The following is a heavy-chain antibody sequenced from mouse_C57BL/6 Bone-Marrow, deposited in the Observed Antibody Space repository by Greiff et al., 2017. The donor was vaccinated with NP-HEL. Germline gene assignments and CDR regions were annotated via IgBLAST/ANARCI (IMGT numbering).Heavy chain of an antibody. Sequence: QLKESGPELVKPGASVKISCKASGYAFSSSWMNWVKQRPGKGLEWIGRIYPGDGDTNYNGKFKGKATLTADKSSSTAYMQLSSLTSEDSAVYFCAITTVVATRYFDVWGTGTTVTVSS. CDR2: IYPGDGDT. D-gene: IGHD1-1*01. V-gene: IGHV1-82*01. CDR1: GYAFSSSW. CDR3: AITTVVATRYFDV. J-gene: IGHJ1*03.